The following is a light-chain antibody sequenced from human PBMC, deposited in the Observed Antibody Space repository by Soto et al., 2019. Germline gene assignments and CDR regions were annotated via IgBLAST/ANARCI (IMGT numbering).Light chain of an antibody. CDR3: ISFASGSTLYV. J-gene: IGLJ1*01. Sequence: SELNNPAYVYGAHGQSITISCTGTSSDVGGYKYVSWYQQHSGKAPKLLIYEVSNRPSGVSSRFSGSKSCNTASLNISGLQAEDEAEDYCISFASGSTLYVFGPRTKVTVL. CDR1: SSDVGGYKY. V-gene: IGLV2-14*03. CDR2: EVS.